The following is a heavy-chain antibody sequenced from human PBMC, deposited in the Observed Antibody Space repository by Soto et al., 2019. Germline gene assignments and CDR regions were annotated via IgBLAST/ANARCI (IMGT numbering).Heavy chain of an antibody. D-gene: IGHD3-22*01. CDR3: AREVVSRGMDV. CDR2: MNPNSGNT. Sequence: QVQLVQSGAEVKKPGASVKVSCKTSGYTFTSYDISWVRQATGQGLEWMGWMNPNSGNTGYAHKFQGRVTMTRNTSISTAYMDRSSLRSEDTAVYYCAREVVSRGMDVWGQGTTVTVSS. V-gene: IGHV1-8*01. CDR1: GYTFTSYD. J-gene: IGHJ6*02.